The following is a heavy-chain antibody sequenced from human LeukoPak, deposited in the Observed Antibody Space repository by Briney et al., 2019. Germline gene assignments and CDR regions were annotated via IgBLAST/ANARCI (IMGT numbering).Heavy chain of an antibody. CDR2: INHSGST. J-gene: IGHJ4*02. Sequence: PSETLSLTCAVYGGSVSGYYWSWIRQPPGKGLEWIGEINHSGSTNYNPSLKSRVTISVDTSKNQFSLKLSSVTAADTAVYYCARHRGRTYYYDSSGYTLDYWGQGTLVTVSS. V-gene: IGHV4-34*01. CDR1: GGSVSGYY. D-gene: IGHD3-22*01. CDR3: ARHRGRTYYYDSSGYTLDY.